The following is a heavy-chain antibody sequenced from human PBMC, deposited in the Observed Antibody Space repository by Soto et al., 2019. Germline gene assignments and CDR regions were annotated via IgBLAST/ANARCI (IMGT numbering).Heavy chain of an antibody. Sequence: QVQLVQSGAEVKKPGASVKVSCKASGYTFTSYDINWVRQATGQGLEWMGWMNPNSGNTGYAQKFPGRVTMTRNTSISTAYMELSSLRSEDTAVYYCARGAGIVGATKNWFDPWGQGTLVTVSS. D-gene: IGHD1-26*01. V-gene: IGHV1-8*01. CDR1: GYTFTSYD. CDR3: ARGAGIVGATKNWFDP. J-gene: IGHJ5*02. CDR2: MNPNSGNT.